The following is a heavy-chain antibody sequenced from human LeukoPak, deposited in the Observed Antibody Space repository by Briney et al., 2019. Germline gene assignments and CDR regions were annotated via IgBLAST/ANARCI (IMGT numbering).Heavy chain of an antibody. CDR3: GRNFEASSTWYIQY. D-gene: IGHD2-2*01. CDR1: GASIHDDH. V-gene: IGHV4-59*12. Sequence: SETLSLTCTVSGASIHDDHFTWIRQPPGRGLEWIGFVYYRGSAKYNPSLESRVTISVDTSKKQFSLILKSVTAADTAVYYCGRNFEASSTWYIQYWGQGSLVTVSS. J-gene: IGHJ1*01. CDR2: VYYRGSA.